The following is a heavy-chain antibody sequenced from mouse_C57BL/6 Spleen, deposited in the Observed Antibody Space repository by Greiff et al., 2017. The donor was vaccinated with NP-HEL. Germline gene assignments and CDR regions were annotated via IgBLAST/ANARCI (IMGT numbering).Heavy chain of an antibody. CDR1: GFNIKDDY. J-gene: IGHJ3*01. Sequence: VQLQQSGAELVRPGASVKLSCTASGFNIKDDYMHWVKQRPEQGLEWIGWIDPENGDTEYASKFQGKATITAETSSNTAYLQLSSLTSEDTAVYYCTFYYGSSWGFAYWGQGTLVTVSA. CDR3: TFYYGSSWGFAY. V-gene: IGHV14-4*01. CDR2: IDPENGDT. D-gene: IGHD1-1*01.